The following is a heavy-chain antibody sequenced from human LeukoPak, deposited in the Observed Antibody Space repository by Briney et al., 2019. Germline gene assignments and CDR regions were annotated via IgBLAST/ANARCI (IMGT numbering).Heavy chain of an antibody. D-gene: IGHD2-2*01. Sequence: SGGSLRLSCAASGFTFSSYSMNWVRQAPGKGLEWVSSISSSSSYIYYADSVEGRFTISRDNAKNSLYLQMNSLRAEDTAVYYCARGGWDIVVVPAAMVDYWGQGTLVTVSS. CDR3: ARGGWDIVVVPAAMVDY. CDR1: GFTFSSYS. CDR2: ISSSSSYI. V-gene: IGHV3-21*01. J-gene: IGHJ4*02.